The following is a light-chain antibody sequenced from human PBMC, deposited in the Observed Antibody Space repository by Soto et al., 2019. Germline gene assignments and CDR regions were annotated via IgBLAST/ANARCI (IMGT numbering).Light chain of an antibody. CDR1: QDISSY. J-gene: IGKJ3*01. Sequence: DIQLTQSPSFLSAFVGDSVTITCRASQDISSYVAWYQQQPERAPKLLIYATARLQSWVPSRFSGSGSGKECTLTISGMQTEDFATYYCQPVKSFPFSFVPGTKVDV. V-gene: IGKV1-9*01. CDR3: QPVKSFPFS. CDR2: ATA.